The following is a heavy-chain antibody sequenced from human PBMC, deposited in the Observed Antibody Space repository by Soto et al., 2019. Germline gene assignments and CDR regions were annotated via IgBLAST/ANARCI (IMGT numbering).Heavy chain of an antibody. D-gene: IGHD5-18*01. CDR1: GFTFSTYA. J-gene: IGHJ4*02. Sequence: EVQLLESGGKLVQPGGSLTLSCSASGFTFSTYAMAWVRQAPGKGLEWVSGVSASGLNTDYADPVKGRFYISRDNSKNKVSLHMNSLRAEDTALYYCANDRPRRTSGYVFDYWGQGTPVTVSS. CDR2: VSASGLNT. CDR3: ANDRPRRTSGYVFDY. V-gene: IGHV3-23*01.